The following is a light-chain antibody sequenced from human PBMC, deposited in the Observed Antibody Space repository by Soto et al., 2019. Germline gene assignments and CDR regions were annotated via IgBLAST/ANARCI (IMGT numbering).Light chain of an antibody. CDR3: QQYYIWPRT. CDR2: GAS. V-gene: IGKV3-15*01. CDR1: QSVTSN. J-gene: IGKJ1*01. Sequence: EIVMTQSPATLSVSLGERATLSGRASQSVTSNLAWYQQKPGQAPRLLFSGASTRAAGIPARFTGSGSGTEFTLTISSLQSEDFAVYYCQQYYIWPRTFGQGTKVDIK.